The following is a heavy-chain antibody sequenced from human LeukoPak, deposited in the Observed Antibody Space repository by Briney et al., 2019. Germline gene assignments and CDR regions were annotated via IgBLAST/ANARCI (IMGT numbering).Heavy chain of an antibody. Sequence: ASVKVSCKASGYTFTSYAMHWVRQAPGQRLEWXXWINAGNGNTKYSQKFQGRVTITRDTSASTAYMELSSLRSEDTAVYYCARVHYYGSGTYYFDYWGQGTLVTVSS. CDR3: ARVHYYGSGTYYFDY. CDR2: INAGNGNT. D-gene: IGHD3-10*01. CDR1: GYTFTSYA. J-gene: IGHJ4*02. V-gene: IGHV1-3*01.